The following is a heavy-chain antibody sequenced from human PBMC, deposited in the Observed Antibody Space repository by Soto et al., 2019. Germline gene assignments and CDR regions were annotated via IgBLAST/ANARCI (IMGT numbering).Heavy chain of an antibody. CDR2: IIPIFGTA. Sequence: GASVKVSCKASGGTFSSYAISWVRQAPGQGLEWMGGIIPIFGTANYAQKFQGRVTITADKSTSTAYMELSSLRSEDTAVYYCARDRRVAVAGRYYYYYGMDVWGQGTTVTVSS. D-gene: IGHD6-19*01. J-gene: IGHJ6*02. CDR3: ARDRRVAVAGRYYYYYGMDV. V-gene: IGHV1-69*06. CDR1: GGTFSSYA.